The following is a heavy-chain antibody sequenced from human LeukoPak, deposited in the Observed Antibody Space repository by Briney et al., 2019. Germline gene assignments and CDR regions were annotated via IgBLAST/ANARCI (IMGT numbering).Heavy chain of an antibody. J-gene: IGHJ3*01. CDR1: GFTFTSYT. CDR3: ARDFSPPYTSREGAFDF. CDR2: ITNSSSYI. V-gene: IGHV3-21*01. Sequence: GGSLRLSCAASGFTFTSYTMSWVRQAPGKGLEWVSSITNSSSYIYYADSVKGRFTISRDNAKNSLCLQMNSLRPEDTAVYYCARDFSPPYTSREGAFDFWGQGAMVTVSS. D-gene: IGHD2-2*01.